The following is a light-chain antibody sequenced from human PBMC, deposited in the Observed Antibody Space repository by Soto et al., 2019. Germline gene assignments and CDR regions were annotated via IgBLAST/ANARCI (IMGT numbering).Light chain of an antibody. V-gene: IGLV2-8*01. Sequence: QSALTQPPSASGSPGQSVAIPCTGTSSDVGGYNYVSWYQQHPGKAPKLMIYEVNKRPSGVPDRFSGSKSGNTASLIVSGLQAEDEADYYCSSYAGSSNVFGTGTKVTVL. CDR2: EVN. CDR1: SSDVGGYNY. J-gene: IGLJ1*01. CDR3: SSYAGSSNV.